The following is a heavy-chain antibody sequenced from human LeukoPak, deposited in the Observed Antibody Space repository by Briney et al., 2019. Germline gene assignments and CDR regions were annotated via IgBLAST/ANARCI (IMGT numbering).Heavy chain of an antibody. V-gene: IGHV4-59*08. CDR1: GGSISSYY. J-gene: IGHJ4*02. D-gene: IGHD6-19*01. CDR2: IYYSGST. CDR3: ARHRSGWSFDY. Sequence: SETLSLTCTVSGGSISSYYWSWIRQPPGKGLEWIGYIYYSGSTNYNPSLKSRVTISVDTSKNQFSLKLSSVTAADTAVYYCARHRSGWSFDYWGQGTLVTVSS.